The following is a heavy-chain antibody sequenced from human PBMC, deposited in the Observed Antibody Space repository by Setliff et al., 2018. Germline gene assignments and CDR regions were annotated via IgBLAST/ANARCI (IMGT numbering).Heavy chain of an antibody. CDR3: ARDSAGGD. CDR2: INAGDGTT. D-gene: IGHD3-10*01. V-gene: IGHV1-24*01. J-gene: IGHJ4*02. CDR1: GYRLIEVS. Sequence: ASVKVSCKVSGYRLIEVSMHWVRQAPGQGPEWMGIINAGDGTTTYAQKFQGRVTMTRDTSTNTVYMQLSSLRSDDTAVYYCARDSAGGDWGQGTLVTVSS.